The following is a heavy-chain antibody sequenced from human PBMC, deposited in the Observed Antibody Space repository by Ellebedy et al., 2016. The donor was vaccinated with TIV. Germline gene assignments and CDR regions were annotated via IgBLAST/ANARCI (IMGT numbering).Heavy chain of an antibody. CDR2: IYYSGST. V-gene: IGHV4-59*01. J-gene: IGHJ4*02. D-gene: IGHD1-26*01. CDR1: GGSISSYY. CDR3: ARGPRGWEPPFDY. Sequence: MPGGSLRLSCTVSGGSISSYYWNWIRQPPGKGLAWIGYIYYSGSTKYNPSLKSRVTMSIDTSRRQFSLRLSSVTAADTAVYYCARGPRGWEPPFDYWGQGTLVSVSS.